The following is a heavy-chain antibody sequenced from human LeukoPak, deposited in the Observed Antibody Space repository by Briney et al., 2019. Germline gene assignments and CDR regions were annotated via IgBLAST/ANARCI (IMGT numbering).Heavy chain of an antibody. CDR2: INPNSGGT. CDR3: ARTRGATFYYYMDV. D-gene: IGHD1-26*01. J-gene: IGHJ6*03. V-gene: IGHV1-2*02. Sequence: ASVKISCKASGYTFTGYYMHWVRQAPGQGLEWMGWINPNSGGTNYAQKFQGRVTMTRDTSISTAYMELSRLRSDDTAVYYCARTRGATFYYYMDVWGKGTTVTVSS. CDR1: GYTFTGYY.